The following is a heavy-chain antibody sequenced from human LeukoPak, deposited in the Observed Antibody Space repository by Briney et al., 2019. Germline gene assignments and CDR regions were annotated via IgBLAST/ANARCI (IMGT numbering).Heavy chain of an antibody. Sequence: GASVKVSCKASGYTFTGYYMHWVRQAPGQGLEWMGWINPNSGGTNYAQKFQGRVTMTRDTSISTAYMELSRLRSDDTAVYYCARVEKVVPAVHFDYWGQGTLVTVSS. CDR2: INPNSGGT. D-gene: IGHD2-2*01. J-gene: IGHJ4*02. CDR3: ARVEKVVPAVHFDY. CDR1: GYTFTGYY. V-gene: IGHV1-2*02.